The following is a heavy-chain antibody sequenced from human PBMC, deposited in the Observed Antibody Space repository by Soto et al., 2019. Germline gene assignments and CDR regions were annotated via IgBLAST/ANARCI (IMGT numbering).Heavy chain of an antibody. D-gene: IGHD3-3*01. CDR2: ISSSSSYI. CDR1: GFTFSSYS. CDR3: ARDNFWSDQYRLGYYFDY. V-gene: IGHV3-21*01. J-gene: IGHJ4*02. Sequence: GGSLRLSCAASGFTFSSYSMNWVRQAPGKGLEWVSSISSSSSYIYYAASVKGRFTISRDNAKNSLYLQMNSLRAEDTAVYYCARDNFWSDQYRLGYYFDYWGQGTLVTVSS.